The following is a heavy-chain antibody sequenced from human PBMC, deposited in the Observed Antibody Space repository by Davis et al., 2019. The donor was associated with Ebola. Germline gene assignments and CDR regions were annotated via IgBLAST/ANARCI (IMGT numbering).Heavy chain of an antibody. Sequence: ASVKVSCKASGYTFTNYGITWVRQAPGQGLEWMGWISAYNGNTNYAQKLQGRVTMTTDTSTSTAYMELRSLRSDDTAVYYCARAIIAVAGTGWFDPWGQGTLVTVSS. CDR3: ARAIIAVAGTGWFDP. V-gene: IGHV1-18*04. CDR1: GYTFTNYG. D-gene: IGHD6-19*01. CDR2: ISAYNGNT. J-gene: IGHJ5*02.